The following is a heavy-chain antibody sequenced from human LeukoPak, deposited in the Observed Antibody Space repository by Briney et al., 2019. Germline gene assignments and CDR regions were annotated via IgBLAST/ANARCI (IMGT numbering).Heavy chain of an antibody. V-gene: IGHV1-46*01. D-gene: IGHD4-11*01. CDR1: GYTFTSYY. CDR3: ARVYSNFIRSGDDAFDI. CDR2: INPSGGST. Sequence: ASVKVSCNASGYTFTSYYMHWVRQAPGQGLEWMGIINPSGGSTSYAQKFQGRVTMTRDTSTSTVYMELSSLTSEDTAVYYCARVYSNFIRSGDDAFDIWGQGTMVTVSS. J-gene: IGHJ3*02.